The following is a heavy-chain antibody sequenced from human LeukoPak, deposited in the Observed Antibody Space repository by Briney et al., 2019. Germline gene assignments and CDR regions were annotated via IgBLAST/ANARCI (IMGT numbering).Heavy chain of an antibody. V-gene: IGHV3-30*18. CDR3: AKDLYDSSGYQYYYGMDV. Sequence: GGSLRLSCAASGFTFSSYGMHWVRQAPGKGLEWVAVISYDGSNKYYADSVKGRFTISRDNSKNTLYLQMNSLRAEDTAVYYCAKDLYDSSGYQYYYGMDVWGQGTTVTVSS. CDR2: ISYDGSNK. D-gene: IGHD3-22*01. J-gene: IGHJ6*02. CDR1: GFTFSSYG.